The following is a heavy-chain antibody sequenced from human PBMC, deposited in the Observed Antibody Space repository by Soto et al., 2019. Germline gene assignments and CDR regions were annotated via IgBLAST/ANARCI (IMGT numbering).Heavy chain of an antibody. D-gene: IGHD4-4*01. CDR3: ASDYSNYERVGYYFDY. CDR1: GFTFSSYA. CDR2: ISYDGSNK. Sequence: GGSLRLSCAASGFTFSSYAMHWVRQAPGKGLEWVAVISYDGSNKYYADSVKGRFTISRDNSKNTLYLQMNSLRAEDTAVYYCASDYSNYERVGYYFDYWGQGTLVTVSS. J-gene: IGHJ4*02. V-gene: IGHV3-30-3*01.